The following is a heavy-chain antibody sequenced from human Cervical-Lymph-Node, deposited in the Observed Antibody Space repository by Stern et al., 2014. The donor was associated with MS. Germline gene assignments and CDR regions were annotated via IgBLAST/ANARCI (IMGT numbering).Heavy chain of an antibody. CDR3: ARAAYSTSSYNY. D-gene: IGHD6-6*01. Sequence: VQLVESGAEVKKPGSSVKVSCKASGGTFNTNVISWVRQAPGQGLEWMGGIIPIFGTALYAQKFQGRVTVTANEPTRPLYMDRRSLRSEDPAVYYCARAAYSTSSYNYWGQGTLVIVSS. J-gene: IGHJ4*02. V-gene: IGHV1-69*01. CDR2: IIPIFGTA. CDR1: GGTFNTNV.